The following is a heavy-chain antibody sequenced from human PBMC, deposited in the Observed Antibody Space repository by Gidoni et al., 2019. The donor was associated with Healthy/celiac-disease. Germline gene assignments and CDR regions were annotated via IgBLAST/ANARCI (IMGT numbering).Heavy chain of an antibody. CDR1: GGSFSGYC. V-gene: IGHV4-34*01. Sequence: QVQLQQWGAGLLKPSETLYLTRAVYGGSFSGYCWGWIRQPPGKGLEWIGEINHSGSTTYNPSLKSRVTISVDTSKNQFSLKLSSVTAADTAVYYCARRKTYYDSSGKTYERYFDLWGRGTLVTVSS. CDR3: ARRKTYYDSSGKTYERYFDL. J-gene: IGHJ2*01. CDR2: INHSGST. D-gene: IGHD3-22*01.